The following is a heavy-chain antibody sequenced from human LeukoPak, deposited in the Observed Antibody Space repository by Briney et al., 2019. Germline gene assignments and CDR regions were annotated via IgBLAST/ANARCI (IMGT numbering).Heavy chain of an antibody. CDR1: GFTFTTYD. CDR2: IWFDGSNK. Sequence: GGSLRLSCAASGFTFTTYDMRWVRQAPGKGLEWVAVIWFDGSNKYYADSVKGRFTISRDNSKNTLYLQMNSLRAEDTAVYYCARDQHFSPDYWGQGTLVTVSS. CDR3: ARDQHFSPDY. D-gene: IGHD2/OR15-2a*01. V-gene: IGHV3-33*01. J-gene: IGHJ4*02.